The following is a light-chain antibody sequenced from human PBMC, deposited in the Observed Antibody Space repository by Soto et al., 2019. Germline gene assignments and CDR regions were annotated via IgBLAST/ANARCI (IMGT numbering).Light chain of an antibody. CDR3: QQYNVSPHT. CDR2: DAS. J-gene: IGKJ1*01. Sequence: DIVMTQSPVTLSVSPGERATLSCRASQSISSTLAWYQLKPGQSPRLLIYDASTRATGVPARFSGSGSGTEFTLTISSLQSEDFAVYYCQQYNVSPHTFGQGTQVEIK. CDR1: QSISST. V-gene: IGKV3-15*01.